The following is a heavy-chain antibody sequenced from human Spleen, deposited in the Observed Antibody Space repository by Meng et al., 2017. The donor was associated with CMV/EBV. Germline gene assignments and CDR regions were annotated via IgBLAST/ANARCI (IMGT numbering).Heavy chain of an antibody. D-gene: IGHD5-18*01. Sequence: SETLSLTCTVSGGSVSSASYYWSWIRQSPGRGLEWIGNIYYSGSTKYNPSLKSRVTISVDTSKNQFSLRLSSLTAADTAVYYCARDVTPDYWGQGTLVTVSS. CDR3: ARDVTPDY. CDR1: GGSVSSASYY. CDR2: IYYSGST. V-gene: IGHV4-61*01. J-gene: IGHJ4*02.